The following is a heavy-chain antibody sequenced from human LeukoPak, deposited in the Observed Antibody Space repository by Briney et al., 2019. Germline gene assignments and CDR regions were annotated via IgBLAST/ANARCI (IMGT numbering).Heavy chain of an antibody. Sequence: GSLRLSCAASGFIFSTYNMNWVRQAPGKGLEWVSYISSSSSTIDYADSVKGRFTISRDNAKNSLYLQMDSLRADDTAVYYCARDYYYGSGSYDHWGQGTLVTVSS. D-gene: IGHD3-10*01. CDR1: GFIFSTYN. CDR3: ARDYYYGSGSYDH. CDR2: ISSSSSTI. J-gene: IGHJ4*02. V-gene: IGHV3-48*01.